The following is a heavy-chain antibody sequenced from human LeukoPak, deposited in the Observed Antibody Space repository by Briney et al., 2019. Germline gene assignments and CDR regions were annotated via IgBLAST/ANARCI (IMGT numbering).Heavy chain of an antibody. J-gene: IGHJ4*02. CDR1: GYTFTGYY. Sequence: RASVKVSCKASGYTFTGYYMHWVRQAPGQGLEWMGWINPNSGGTNYAQKFQGRVTMTRDTSISTAYMELSRLRSDDTAVYYCAVSSSPPPRYSSLDSWGQGTLVTVSS. V-gene: IGHV1-2*02. CDR2: INPNSGGT. CDR3: AVSSSPPPRYSSLDS. D-gene: IGHD6-13*01.